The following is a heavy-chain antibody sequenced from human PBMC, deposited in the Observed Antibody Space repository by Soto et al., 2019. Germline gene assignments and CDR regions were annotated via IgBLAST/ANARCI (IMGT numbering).Heavy chain of an antibody. CDR3: ERDGRAVADEIDAFDI. Sequence: CAISGDSVSSNSAAWNWIRQSPSRGLEWLGRTYYRSKWYNDYAVSVKSRIAINQDTSKNQFSLQLNSVTPEDTAVYYCERDGRAVADEIDAFDIWGQGTMVTVSS. V-gene: IGHV6-1*01. D-gene: IGHD6-19*01. CDR2: TYYRSKWYN. CDR1: GDSVSSNSAA. J-gene: IGHJ3*02.